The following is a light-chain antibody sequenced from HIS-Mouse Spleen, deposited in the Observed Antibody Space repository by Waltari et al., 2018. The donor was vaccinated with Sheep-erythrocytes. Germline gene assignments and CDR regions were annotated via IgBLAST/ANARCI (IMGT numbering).Light chain of an antibody. J-gene: IGLJ1*01. CDR2: DVS. Sequence: QSALAQPRSVSGSPGQSVTISCPGTSTAVGAYNLVSWYQPHPGKAPKLMIYDVSKRPSGVPDRFSGSKSGNTASLTISGLQAEDEADYYCCSYAGSYNHVFATGTKVTVL. CDR3: CSYAGSYNHV. V-gene: IGLV2-11*02. CDR1: STAVGAYNL.